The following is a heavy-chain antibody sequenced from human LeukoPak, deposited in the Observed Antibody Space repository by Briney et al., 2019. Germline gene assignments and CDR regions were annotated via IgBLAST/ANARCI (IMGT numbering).Heavy chain of an antibody. V-gene: IGHV1-2*02. CDR2: INPDTGDT. Sequence: ASVKFSSKASGYTFTGYYIHWLRPAPGQGLEWGGWINPDTGDTRFAERFPGRVTLTRDTSLSSVYMELDSLTSDDSAVYFCARDLAPYGGYSIPAYWGQGTLVTVSS. J-gene: IGHJ4*02. CDR3: ARDLAPYGGYSIPAY. CDR1: GYTFTGYY. D-gene: IGHD4-23*01.